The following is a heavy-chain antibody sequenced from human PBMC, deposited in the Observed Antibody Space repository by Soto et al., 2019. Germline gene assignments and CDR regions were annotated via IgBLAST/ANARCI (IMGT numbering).Heavy chain of an antibody. D-gene: IGHD6-19*01. CDR1: GGSISSSGFY. J-gene: IGHJ4*02. CDR2: IHYSGST. Sequence: QLQLQESGPGLVKPSETLSLTCAVSGGSISSSGFYWGWIRQPPGKGLEWIGNIHYSGSTYYNPSLKSRVTVSVDTSKNQFSLKLNSVTAADTAVYYCARRYSSGWRHFDYWGQGTLVTVSS. V-gene: IGHV4-39*01. CDR3: ARRYSSGWRHFDY.